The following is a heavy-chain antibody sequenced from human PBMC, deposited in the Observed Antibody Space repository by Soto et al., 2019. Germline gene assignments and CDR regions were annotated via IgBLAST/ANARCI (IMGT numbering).Heavy chain of an antibody. J-gene: IGHJ4*02. CDR2: IFHSGST. D-gene: IGHD6-19*01. CDR1: NCSISSGYY. CDR3: VRVSVRCGSGLDLFAY. Sequence: SETLSLTCTVSNCSISSGYYWGWIRQPPGKGLEWIGSIFHSGSTFYNPSLKSRVTISVDTSKNQFSLNLNSVTAADTAVYYCVRVSVRCGSGLDLFAYRGQATLVTGSS. V-gene: IGHV4-38-2*02.